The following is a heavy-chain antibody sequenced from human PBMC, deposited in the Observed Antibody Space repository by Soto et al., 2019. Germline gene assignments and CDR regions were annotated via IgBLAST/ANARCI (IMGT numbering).Heavy chain of an antibody. V-gene: IGHV5-10-1*01. D-gene: IGHD2-2*01. CDR2: IDPSDSYT. CDR1: GYSFTSYW. CDR3: ATLGYCSSTSCYGGYYYYYGMDV. J-gene: IGHJ6*02. Sequence: GESLKISCKGSGYSFTSYWISWVRQMPGKGLEWMGRIDPSDSYTNYSPSFQGHVTISADKSICTAYLQWSSLKASDTAMYYCATLGYCSSTSCYGGYYYYYGMDVWGQGTTVTVSS.